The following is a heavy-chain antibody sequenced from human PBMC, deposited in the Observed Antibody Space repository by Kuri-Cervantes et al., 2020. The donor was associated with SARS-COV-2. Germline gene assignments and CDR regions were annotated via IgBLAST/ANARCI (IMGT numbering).Heavy chain of an antibody. D-gene: IGHD3-22*01. CDR1: GFTFSSYS. J-gene: IGHJ4*02. Sequence: GESLKISCAASGFTFSSYSMNWVRQAPGKGLEWVAVISYDGSNKYYADSVKGRFTISRDNSKNTLYLQMNSLRAEDTAVYYCARDSYYDTPVDYWGRGTLVTVSS. V-gene: IGHV3-30*03. CDR2: ISYDGSNK. CDR3: ARDSYYDTPVDY.